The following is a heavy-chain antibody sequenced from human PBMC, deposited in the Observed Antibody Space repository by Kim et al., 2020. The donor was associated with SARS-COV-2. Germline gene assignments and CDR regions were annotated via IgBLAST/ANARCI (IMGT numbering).Heavy chain of an antibody. D-gene: IGHD3-10*01. CDR2: ISGSGGST. J-gene: IGHJ5*02. Sequence: GGSLRLSCAASGITFSRYAMSWVRQAPGKGLEWVSISGSGGSTYYADSVKGRFTISRDNSKNTLYLQMNSLRAEDTALYYCANDPRSFGESSWGQGTLVTVSS. CDR1: GITFSRYA. CDR3: ANDPRSFGESS. V-gene: IGHV3-23*01.